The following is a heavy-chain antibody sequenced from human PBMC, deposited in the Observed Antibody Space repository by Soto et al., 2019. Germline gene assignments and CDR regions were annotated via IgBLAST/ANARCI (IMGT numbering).Heavy chain of an antibody. D-gene: IGHD2-15*01. J-gene: IGHJ4*02. Sequence: QVQLVESGGGVVQPGRSLRLSCAASGFTFSSYGMHWVRQAPGKGLEWVAVISYDGSNKYYADSVKGRFTISRDNSKNTLYLQMNSLRAEDTAVYYCAREVRGGYCSGGSCYGYFDYWGQGTLVTVSS. V-gene: IGHV3-30*03. CDR1: GFTFSSYG. CDR2: ISYDGSNK. CDR3: AREVRGGYCSGGSCYGYFDY.